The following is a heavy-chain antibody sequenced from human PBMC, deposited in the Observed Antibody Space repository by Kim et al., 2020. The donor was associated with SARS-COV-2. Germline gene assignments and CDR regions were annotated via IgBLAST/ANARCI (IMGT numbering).Heavy chain of an antibody. Sequence: GGSLRLSCAASGFTFSSYAMSWVRQAPGKGLEWVSAISGSGGSTYYADSVKGRFTISRDNSKNTLYLQMNSLRAEDTAVYYCAKDSIRGSSTGTGWFDPWGPGTLVTVSS. CDR2: ISGSGGST. CDR3: AKDSIRGSSTGTGWFDP. J-gene: IGHJ5*02. D-gene: IGHD2-2*01. CDR1: GFTFSSYA. V-gene: IGHV3-23*01.